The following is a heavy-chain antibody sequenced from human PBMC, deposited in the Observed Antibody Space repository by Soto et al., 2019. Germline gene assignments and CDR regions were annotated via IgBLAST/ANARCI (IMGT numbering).Heavy chain of an antibody. CDR3: AKGHSGSQKWSAFDI. CDR2: ISYDGSNK. J-gene: IGHJ3*02. CDR1: GFTFSSYG. V-gene: IGHV3-30*18. D-gene: IGHD1-26*01. Sequence: QVQLVESGGGVVQPGRSLRLSCAASGFTFSSYGMHWVRQAPGKGLEWVAVISYDGSNKYYADSVKGRFTISRDNSKNTLYLQMNSLRAEDTAVYYCAKGHSGSQKWSAFDIWGQGTMVTVSS.